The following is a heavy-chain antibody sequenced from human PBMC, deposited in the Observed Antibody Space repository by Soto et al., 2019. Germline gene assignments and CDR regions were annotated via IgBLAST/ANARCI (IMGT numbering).Heavy chain of an antibody. CDR2: INPNSGGT. CDR3: ARGRRGSYGYYYGMDV. D-gene: IGHD1-26*01. Sequence: ASVKVSCKASGYTFTGYYMHWVRQAPGQGLEWMGWINPNSGGTNYAQKFQGWVTMTRDTSIGTAYIELSRLRSDDTAVYYCARGRRGSYGYYYGMDVWGQGTTVTVSS. CDR1: GYTFTGYY. J-gene: IGHJ6*02. V-gene: IGHV1-2*04.